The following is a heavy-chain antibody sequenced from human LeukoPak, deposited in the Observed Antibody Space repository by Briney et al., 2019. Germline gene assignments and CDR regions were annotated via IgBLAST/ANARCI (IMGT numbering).Heavy chain of an antibody. CDR2: IYYSGST. Sequence: SETLSLTCTVSGGSISSSSYYWGGIRQPPGKGLEWIGSIYYSGSTYYNPSLKSRVTISVDTSKNQFSLKLSSVTAADTAVYYSARPGSYYYDSSGLRGAFDIWGQGTMVTVSS. CDR1: GGSISSSSYY. J-gene: IGHJ3*02. CDR3: ARPGSYYYDSSGLRGAFDI. V-gene: IGHV4-39*01. D-gene: IGHD3-22*01.